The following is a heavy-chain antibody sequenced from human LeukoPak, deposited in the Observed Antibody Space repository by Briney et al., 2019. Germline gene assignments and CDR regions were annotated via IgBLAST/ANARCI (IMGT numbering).Heavy chain of an antibody. CDR2: MCETGHT. D-gene: IGHD2-15*01. CDR1: GGSISGYY. CDR3: ARHPFATPFDY. V-gene: IGHV4-59*08. Sequence: SETLSLTCSVSGGSISGYYWSWIRQPPGQGLEWIGYMCETGHTMYNSSLKSRVTMSLDTSKNHFSLSLSSVTAADTAVYYCARHPFATPFDYWGPGTLVTVSS. J-gene: IGHJ4*02.